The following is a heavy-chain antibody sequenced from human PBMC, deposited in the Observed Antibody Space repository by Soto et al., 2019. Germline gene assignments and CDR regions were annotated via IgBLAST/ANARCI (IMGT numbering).Heavy chain of an antibody. CDR1: GFTFSSYA. D-gene: IGHD3-22*01. CDR2: ISGSGGRT. Sequence: GGSLRLSCAASGFTFSSYAMSWVRQAPGKGLEWVSAISGSGGRTYYADSVKGRFTISRDNSKNTVYLQMNSLRAEDTAVYYCAKTPYYYDSNGYWYFDYWGQGTLVTVSS. J-gene: IGHJ4*02. V-gene: IGHV3-23*01. CDR3: AKTPYYYDSNGYWYFDY.